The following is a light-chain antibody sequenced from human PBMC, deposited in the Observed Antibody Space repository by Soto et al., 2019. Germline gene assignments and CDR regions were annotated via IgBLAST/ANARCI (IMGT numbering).Light chain of an antibody. CDR3: QEYGSSIT. V-gene: IGKV3-20*01. Sequence: EIVLTQYPGTLYLSPGETATLSCRASQSVSSSYLAWYQQKPGQAPRLLIYGASSRATGIPDRFSGSGSGKDFTLTISRRAPEDFAVYYCQEYGSSITFGQGTRLEIK. CDR2: GAS. J-gene: IGKJ5*01. CDR1: QSVSSSY.